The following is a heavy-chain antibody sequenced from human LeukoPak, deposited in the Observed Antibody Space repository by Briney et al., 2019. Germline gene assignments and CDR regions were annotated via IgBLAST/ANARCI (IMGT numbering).Heavy chain of an antibody. J-gene: IGHJ5*02. CDR2: IIPIFGTA. V-gene: IGHV1-69*01. D-gene: IGHD2-15*01. CDR3: AREGFCSGGSCYNWFDP. CDR1: GGTFSSYA. Sequence: GSSVKVSCKASGGTFSSYAISWVRQAPGQGLEWMGGIIPIFGTANYAQKFQGRVTITADESTSTAYMELSSLRSEDTAVYYCAREGFCSGGSCYNWFDPWGQGTLVTVSS.